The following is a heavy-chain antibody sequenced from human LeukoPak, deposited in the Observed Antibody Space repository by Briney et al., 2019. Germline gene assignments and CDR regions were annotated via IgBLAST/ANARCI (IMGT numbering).Heavy chain of an antibody. Sequence: SETLSLTCTVSGGSISRYYWSWIRQPAGKGLEWIGRIYTSGSTNYNPSLKSRVTMSVDTSKNQFSLKLSSVTAADTAVYYCARGARSGSYFGNFDYWGQGTLVTVSS. CDR1: GGSISRYY. CDR3: ARGARSGSYFGNFDY. J-gene: IGHJ4*02. V-gene: IGHV4-4*07. D-gene: IGHD3-10*01. CDR2: IYTSGST.